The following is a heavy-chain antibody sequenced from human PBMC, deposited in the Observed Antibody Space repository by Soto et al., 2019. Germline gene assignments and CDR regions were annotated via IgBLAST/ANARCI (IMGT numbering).Heavy chain of an antibody. Sequence: PGGSLRLSYAASGFTFNNFVMNWVRQAPGKGLEWVSAISVSGDSTFYADSVKGRFTISRDNSKNTLYLQMNSLRAEDTAIYYCAKVLLYFDYWGQGTLVTVSS. D-gene: IGHD1-26*01. V-gene: IGHV3-23*01. CDR3: AKVLLYFDY. CDR1: GFTFNNFV. CDR2: ISVSGDST. J-gene: IGHJ4*02.